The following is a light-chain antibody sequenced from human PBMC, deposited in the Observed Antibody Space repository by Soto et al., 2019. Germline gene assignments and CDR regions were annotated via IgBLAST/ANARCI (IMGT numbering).Light chain of an antibody. Sequence: QSALTQPASVSGSPGQSIAISCTGTSSDVGGSNYVSWYQQHPGKAPRLMIYDVSTLSPGVSDRFSGSKSGNTASLTISGPQPEDEANYYCSAYRGSTSPYVFGTGTKLTVL. CDR2: DVS. J-gene: IGLJ1*01. CDR1: SSDVGGSNY. V-gene: IGLV2-14*01. CDR3: SAYRGSTSPYV.